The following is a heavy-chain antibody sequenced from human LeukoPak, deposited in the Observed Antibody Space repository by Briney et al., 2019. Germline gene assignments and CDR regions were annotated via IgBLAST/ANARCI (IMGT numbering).Heavy chain of an antibody. D-gene: IGHD2-15*01. CDR2: INPSGGST. CDR3: ATYCSGGSCYPQTFDY. Sequence: ASVKVSCKASGYTFTSYYMHWVRQAPGQGLEWMGIINPSGGSTSYAQKFQGRVTMTRDTSTSTAYMELSSLRSEDTAVYYCATYCSGGSCYPQTFDYWGQGTLVTVSS. CDR1: GYTFTSYY. J-gene: IGHJ4*02. V-gene: IGHV1-46*01.